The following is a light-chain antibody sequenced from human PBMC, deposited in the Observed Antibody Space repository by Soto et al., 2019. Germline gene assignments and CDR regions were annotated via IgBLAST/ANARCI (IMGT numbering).Light chain of an antibody. J-gene: IGKJ4*01. CDR3: QQRSNWPF. Sequence: EIVLTQSPGTLSVSPWERATLSCSASQSVGGKLGWYEQKPGQAPRLLIYGASTRDTGIPARFSGSGSGTDFTLTISSLEPEDCAVYYCQQRSNWPFFGGGTKVDI. CDR2: GAS. CDR1: QSVGGK. V-gene: IGKV3-11*01.